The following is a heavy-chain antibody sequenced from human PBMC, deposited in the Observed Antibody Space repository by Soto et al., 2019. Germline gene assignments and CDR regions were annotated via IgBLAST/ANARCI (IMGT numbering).Heavy chain of an antibody. CDR1: GFTFSSYG. D-gene: IGHD6-13*01. J-gene: IGHJ6*02. V-gene: IGHV3-48*03. Sequence: GGSLRLSCATSGFTFSSYGMNWVRQAPGKGLEWVSYISSSGSTIYYADSVKGRFTISRDNAKNSLYLQMDSLRAEDTAVYYCARDQEAGSFFPYYYGMDVWGQGTTVTVSS. CDR2: ISSSGSTI. CDR3: ARDQEAGSFFPYYYGMDV.